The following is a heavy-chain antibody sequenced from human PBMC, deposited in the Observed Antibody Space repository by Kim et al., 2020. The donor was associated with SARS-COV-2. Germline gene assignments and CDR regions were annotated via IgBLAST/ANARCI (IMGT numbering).Heavy chain of an antibody. D-gene: IGHD2-15*01. Sequence: GGSLRLSCAASGFTFSSYGMHWVRQAPGKGLEWVAVIWYDGSNKYYADSVKGRFTISRDNSKNTLYLQMNSLRAEDTAVYYCARGVNGGSWSGWFDPWGQGTLVTVSS. J-gene: IGHJ5*02. V-gene: IGHV3-33*08. CDR2: IWYDGSNK. CDR3: ARGVNGGSWSGWFDP. CDR1: GFTFSSYG.